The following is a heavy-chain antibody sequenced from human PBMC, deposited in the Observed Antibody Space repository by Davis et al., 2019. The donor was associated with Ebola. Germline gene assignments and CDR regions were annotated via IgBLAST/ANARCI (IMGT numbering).Heavy chain of an antibody. CDR1: GGTFINSA. J-gene: IGHJ6*04. D-gene: IGHD1-1*01. CDR3: AREVQLSSHGMDV. Sequence: AASVKVSCKASGGTFINSAISWVRQAPGQGLEWMGGIIPIFGTAKYAQKFQGRVTITADESTSTAYMELSSLRSEDTAVYYCAREVQLSSHGMDVWGKGTTVSVSS. V-gene: IGHV1-69*13. CDR2: IIPIFGTA.